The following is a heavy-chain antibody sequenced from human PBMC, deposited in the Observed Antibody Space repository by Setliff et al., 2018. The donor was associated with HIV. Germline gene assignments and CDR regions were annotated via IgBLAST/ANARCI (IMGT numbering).Heavy chain of an antibody. J-gene: IGHJ3*01. Sequence: SETLSLTCTVSGGSINTYYWSWIRQPAGKGLEWIGRFYTSGSAHYNPSLKSRVTISGQTSKNQFSLKLTSVTAADTAVYYCARDDGGYNYAEAFDVWGQGTMVTVSS. V-gene: IGHV4-4*07. CDR2: FYTSGSA. CDR3: ARDDGGYNYAEAFDV. D-gene: IGHD3-16*01. CDR1: GGSINTYY.